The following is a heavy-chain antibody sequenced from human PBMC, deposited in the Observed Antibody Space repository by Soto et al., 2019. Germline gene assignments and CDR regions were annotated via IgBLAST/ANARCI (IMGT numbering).Heavy chain of an antibody. V-gene: IGHV3-23*01. CDR3: AKADMVVTAIRYAYYYYGMDV. Sequence: EVQLLESGGGLVQPGGSLRLSCAASGFTFSSYAMSRVRQAPGKGLEWVSAISGSGGSTYYADSVKGRFTISRDNSKNTLYLQMNSLRAEDTAVYYCAKADMVVTAIRYAYYYYGMDVWGQGTTVTVSS. D-gene: IGHD2-21*02. CDR1: GFTFSSYA. CDR2: ISGSGGST. J-gene: IGHJ6*02.